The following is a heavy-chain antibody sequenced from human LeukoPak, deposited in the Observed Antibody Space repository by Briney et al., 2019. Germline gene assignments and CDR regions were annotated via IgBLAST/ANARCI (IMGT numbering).Heavy chain of an antibody. J-gene: IGHJ5*02. V-gene: IGHV1-2*02. CDR3: ARDKSSIAVAGHRGWFDP. Sequence: GASVKVSCKASGYTFTGYYMHWVRQAPGQGLEWMGWINPNSGGTNYAQKFQGRVTMTRDTSISTAYMELSRLRSDDTAVYYCARDKSSIAVAGHRGWFDPWGQGTLVTVSS. CDR2: INPNSGGT. D-gene: IGHD6-19*01. CDR1: GYTFTGYY.